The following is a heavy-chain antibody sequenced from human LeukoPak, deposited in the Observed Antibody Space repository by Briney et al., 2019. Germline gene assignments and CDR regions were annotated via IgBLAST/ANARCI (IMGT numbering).Heavy chain of an antibody. Sequence: SETLSLTCTVSGGSISSYYWSWIRQPPGKGLEWIGYIYYSGSTNYNPSLKSRVTISVDTSKNQFSLKLSSVIAADTAVYYCARCHYFGSGAYDYWGQGTLVTVSS. V-gene: IGHV4-59*08. CDR1: GGSISSYY. CDR3: ARCHYFGSGAYDY. D-gene: IGHD3-10*01. CDR2: IYYSGST. J-gene: IGHJ4*02.